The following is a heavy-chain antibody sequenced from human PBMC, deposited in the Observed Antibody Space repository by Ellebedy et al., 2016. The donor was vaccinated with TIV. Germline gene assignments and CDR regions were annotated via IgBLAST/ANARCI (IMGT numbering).Heavy chain of an antibody. J-gene: IGHJ4*02. CDR2: FDPEDGET. CDR3: AADPEYSSSSWFDY. Sequence: ASVKVSCKVSGYTLTELSMHWVRQAPGKGLEWMGGFDPEDGETIYAQKFQGRVTMTEDTSTDTAYMELSSLRSEDTGVYYCAADPEYSSSSWFDYWGQGTLVTVSS. V-gene: IGHV1-24*01. CDR1: GYTLTELS. D-gene: IGHD6-6*01.